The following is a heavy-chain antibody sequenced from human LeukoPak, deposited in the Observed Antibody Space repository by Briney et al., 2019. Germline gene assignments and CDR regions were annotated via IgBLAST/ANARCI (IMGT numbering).Heavy chain of an antibody. V-gene: IGHV4-38-2*02. CDR1: GYSISSGYY. Sequence: SETLSLTCTVSGYSISSGYYWGWIRQPPGKGLEWIGSIYHSGSTYYNPSLKSRVTISVDTSKNQFSLKLSSVTAADTAVHYCARGGITMIVVGGEYDYWGQGTLVTVSS. J-gene: IGHJ4*02. CDR3: ARGGITMIVVGGEYDY. D-gene: IGHD3-22*01. CDR2: IYHSGST.